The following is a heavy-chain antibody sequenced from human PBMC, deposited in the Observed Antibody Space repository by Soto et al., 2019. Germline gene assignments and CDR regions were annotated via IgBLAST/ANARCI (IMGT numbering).Heavy chain of an antibody. V-gene: IGHV3-53*01. J-gene: IGHJ4*02. CDR1: GFTVSANC. D-gene: IGHD4-17*01. CDR2: ILGDGGT. CDR3: ASGSDGDYEVYY. Sequence: GGSLRLSCAASGFTVSANCMSWVRQAPGKGLEWVSCILGDGGTYYADSVKGRFTISRDSSQNTLYLQINSVTAEDTAVYYCASGSDGDYEVYYWGQGTLVTVSS.